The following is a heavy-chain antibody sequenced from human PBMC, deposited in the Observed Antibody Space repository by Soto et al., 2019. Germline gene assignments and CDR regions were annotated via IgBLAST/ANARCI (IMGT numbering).Heavy chain of an antibody. J-gene: IGHJ4*02. CDR1: GGSFSGYY. CDR2: INHSGST. V-gene: IGHV4-34*01. Sequence: TSETLSLTCAVYGGSFSGYYWSWIRQPPGKGLEWIGEINHSGSTNYNPSLKSRVTISVDTSKNQFSLKLSSVTAADTAVYYCARGGDIVVVVAAIPGFDYWGQGTLVTVSS. D-gene: IGHD2-15*01. CDR3: ARGGDIVVVVAAIPGFDY.